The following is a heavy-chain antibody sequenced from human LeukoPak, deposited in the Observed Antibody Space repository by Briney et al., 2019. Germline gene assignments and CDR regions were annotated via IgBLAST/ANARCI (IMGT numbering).Heavy chain of an antibody. V-gene: IGHV3-53*01. J-gene: IGHJ4*02. CDR2: IYSGGST. CDR3: ARGLGYCTSTTCLLPFDY. CDR1: GFTVSTYY. Sequence: TGGSLRLSCAASGFTVSTYYMTWVRQAPGKGLECVSVIYSGGSTYYADSVKGRFTVSRDNSKNTLYLQMNSLGAEDTAMYYCARGLGYCTSTTCLLPFDYWGQGTLVTVSS. D-gene: IGHD2-2*01.